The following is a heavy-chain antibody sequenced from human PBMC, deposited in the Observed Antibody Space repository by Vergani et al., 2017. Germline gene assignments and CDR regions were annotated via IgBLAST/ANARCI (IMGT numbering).Heavy chain of an antibody. D-gene: IGHD5-12*01. Sequence: VQLVESGGGVVQPGRSLRLSCAASGFTFSSYAMSWVRQVPGKGLEWVSGISGSGGNTYYANSVKGRFTISRDNSKNTLYLQMNSLRADDTAVYYCARDLRLLYSRFDPWGQATMVTVSS. CDR3: ARDLRLLYSRFDP. V-gene: IGHV3-23*04. CDR1: GFTFSSYA. CDR2: ISGSGGNT. J-gene: IGHJ5*02.